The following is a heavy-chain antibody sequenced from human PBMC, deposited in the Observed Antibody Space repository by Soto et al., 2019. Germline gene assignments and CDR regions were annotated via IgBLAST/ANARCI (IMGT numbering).Heavy chain of an antibody. V-gene: IGHV3-33*01. CDR2: IWYDGSNK. D-gene: IGHD5-18*01. Sequence: QVQLVESGGGVVQPGRSLRLSCAASGFTFSSYGMHWVRQAPGKGLEWVAVIWYDGSNKYYADSVKGRFTISRDNSKNTMYLQRNSVRAEDTGVYYCARGRGYSCGLLDYWGQGTLVTVSS. CDR3: ARGRGYSCGLLDY. J-gene: IGHJ4*02. CDR1: GFTFSSYG.